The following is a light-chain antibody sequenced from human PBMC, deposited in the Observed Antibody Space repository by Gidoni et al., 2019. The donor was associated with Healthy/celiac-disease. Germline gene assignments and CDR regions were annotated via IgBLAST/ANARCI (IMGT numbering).Light chain of an antibody. CDR2: EVS. CDR1: SSDVGGYNY. V-gene: IGLV2-8*01. CDR3: SSYAGSNNLV. Sequence: HSALTPPPSASRSPGQSVTISCTGTSSDVGGYNYVSWYQQHPGKAPKLMIYEVSKRPSWVPDRFSGSKSGNTASLTVSGLQAEDEADYYCSSYAGSNNLVFGGGTKLTVL. J-gene: IGLJ2*01.